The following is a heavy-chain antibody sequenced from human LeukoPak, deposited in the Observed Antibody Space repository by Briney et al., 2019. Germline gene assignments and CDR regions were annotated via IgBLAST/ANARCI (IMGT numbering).Heavy chain of an antibody. CDR2: INPSGGST. CDR1: GYTFTSYY. D-gene: IGHD6-19*01. Sequence: ASVTVSCKASGYTFTSYYMHWVRQAPGQGLEWMGIINPSGGSTSYAQKFQGRVTMTRDTSTSTVYMELSSLRSEDTAVYYCARDAPGQWLIGVYHFDYWGQGTLVTVSS. V-gene: IGHV1-46*01. J-gene: IGHJ4*02. CDR3: ARDAPGQWLIGVYHFDY.